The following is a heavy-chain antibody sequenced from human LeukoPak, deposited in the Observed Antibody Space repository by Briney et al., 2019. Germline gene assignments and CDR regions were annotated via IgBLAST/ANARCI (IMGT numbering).Heavy chain of an antibody. D-gene: IGHD2-21*02. CDR2: ISADSGST. CDR3: AKGKEGTAIGGVFDY. J-gene: IGHJ4*02. CDR1: GYIFTSYG. V-gene: IGHV1-18*01. Sequence: GASVKVSCKASGYIFTSYGISWVRQAPGQGLEWMGWISADSGSTNFAQKFQDRVTMATDTSTSTVYMELRSLRSDDTAIYYCAKGKEGTAIGGVFDYWGQGTVVTVSS.